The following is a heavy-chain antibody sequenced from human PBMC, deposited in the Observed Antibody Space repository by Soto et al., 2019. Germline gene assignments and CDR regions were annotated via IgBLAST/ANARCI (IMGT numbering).Heavy chain of an antibody. CDR2: INTYNGNT. CDR3: ASHYDSSGYYYRGLDY. J-gene: IGHJ4*02. D-gene: IGHD3-22*01. Sequence: ASVKVSCKASAYTFTNYGISWVRQAPGQGLEWMGWINTYNGNTNYAQKLQGRVTMTTDTSTNTAYMELRSLRSDDTAVYYCASHYDSSGYYYRGLDYWGQGTLVTVS. V-gene: IGHV1-18*01. CDR1: AYTFTNYG.